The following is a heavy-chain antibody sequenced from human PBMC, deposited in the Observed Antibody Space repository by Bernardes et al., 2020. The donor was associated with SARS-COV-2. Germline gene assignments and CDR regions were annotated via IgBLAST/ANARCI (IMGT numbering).Heavy chain of an antibody. CDR3: AKDLAVVGDNYYYDGMDD. J-gene: IGHJ6*02. D-gene: IGHD1-26*01. Sequence: GGSLRLSCVASGFTFSSYAMNWVRQAPGKGLEWVSVISGSGDNTYLADSVRGRFTVSRDNSKNTLYLQMNSLIAEDTAVYYCAKDLAVVGDNYYYDGMDDWGQGTPVTVSS. CDR1: GFTFSSYA. V-gene: IGHV3-23*01. CDR2: ISGSGDNT.